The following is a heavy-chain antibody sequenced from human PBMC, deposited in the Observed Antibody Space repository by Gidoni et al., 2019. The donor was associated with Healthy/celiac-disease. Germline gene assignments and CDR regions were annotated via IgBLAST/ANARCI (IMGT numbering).Heavy chain of an antibody. CDR3: ARASDYNHPFDY. CDR1: GYSISSGYY. Sequence: QVQLQESGPGLVKPSETLSLTCTVSGYSISSGYYWGWIRQPTGKGLEWIGSIYHSGSTYYNPSLKSRVTISVDTSKNQFSLKLSSVTAADTAVYYCARASDYNHPFDYWGQGTLVTVSS. CDR2: IYHSGST. J-gene: IGHJ4*02. V-gene: IGHV4-38-2*02. D-gene: IGHD4-4*01.